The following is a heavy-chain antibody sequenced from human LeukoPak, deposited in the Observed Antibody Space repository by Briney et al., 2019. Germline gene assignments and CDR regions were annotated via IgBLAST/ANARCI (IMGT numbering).Heavy chain of an antibody. CDR2: IRQDGSEK. CDR3: ARDVARSPVDY. V-gene: IGHV3-7*01. J-gene: IGHJ4*02. CDR1: GFTFSSYW. Sequence: QPGGSLRLSCAASGFTFSSYWMSWVRQAPGKGLEWVANIRQDGSEKYYVDSVKGRFTISRDNAKNSLYLQMNSLRAEDTAVYYCARDVARSPVDYWGQGTLVTVSS. D-gene: IGHD2-21*01.